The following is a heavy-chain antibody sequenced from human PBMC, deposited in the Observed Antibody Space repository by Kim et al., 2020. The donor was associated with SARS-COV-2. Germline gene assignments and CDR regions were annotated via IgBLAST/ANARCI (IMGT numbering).Heavy chain of an antibody. CDR2: IIPIFGTT. V-gene: IGHV1-69*13. D-gene: IGHD6-6*01. J-gene: IGHJ6*04. CDR3: ARDGWYSSSLGLKTGGKDV. Sequence: SVKVSCKASGGTFSSYAISWVRQAPGQGLEWMGGIIPIFGTTNYAQKFQGRVTITADESTSTAYMELSSLRSEDTAVYYCARDGWYSSSLGLKTGGKDVWGEGTPITVSS. CDR1: GGTFSSYA.